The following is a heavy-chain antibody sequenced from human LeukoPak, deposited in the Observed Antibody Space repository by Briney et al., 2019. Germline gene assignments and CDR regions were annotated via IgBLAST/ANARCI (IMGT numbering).Heavy chain of an antibody. D-gene: IGHD3-3*01. CDR2: IKQDGSEK. CDR1: GFTFSSYW. V-gene: IGHV3-7*01. J-gene: IGHJ4*02. Sequence: GGSLRLSCAASGFTFSSYWMSWVRQAPGKGLEWVANIKQDGSEKYYVDSVKGRFTISRDNAKNSLYLQMNSLRAEDTAVYYCARGGVRFLGWLADYWGQGTLVTVSS. CDR3: ARGGVRFLGWLADY.